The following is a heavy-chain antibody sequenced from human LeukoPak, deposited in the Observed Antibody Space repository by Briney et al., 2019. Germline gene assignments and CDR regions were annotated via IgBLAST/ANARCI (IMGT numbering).Heavy chain of an antibody. CDR3: AETSYYRDAFDI. D-gene: IGHD1-26*01. CDR1: GYSISSGYY. J-gene: IGHJ3*02. Sequence: KPSETLSLTCTVSGYSISSGYYWGWIRQPPRKGPEWIGGIYHSGSTYYNPSLKSRVTISVDTSKNQFSLKLSSVTAADTAVYYCAETSYYRDAFDIWGQGTMVTVSS. CDR2: IYHSGST. V-gene: IGHV4-38-2*02.